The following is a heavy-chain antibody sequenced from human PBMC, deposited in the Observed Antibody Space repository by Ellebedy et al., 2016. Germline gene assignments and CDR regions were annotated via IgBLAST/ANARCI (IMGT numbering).Heavy chain of an antibody. Sequence: GGSLRLPXRGSGYTFSSYWIGWVRQMPGQGLEWMGIIYPGDSDTRYSPSFQGQVTISADKSTSTAYLQWRSLKASDTAMYYCARRQLDPRSPWFGAFDIWGQGTMVTVSS. CDR1: GYTFSSYW. CDR2: IYPGDSDT. CDR3: ARRQLDPRSPWFGAFDI. J-gene: IGHJ3*02. V-gene: IGHV5-51*01. D-gene: IGHD3-10*01.